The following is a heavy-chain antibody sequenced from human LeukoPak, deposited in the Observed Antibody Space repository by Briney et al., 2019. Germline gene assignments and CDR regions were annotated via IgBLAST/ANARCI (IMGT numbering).Heavy chain of an antibody. CDR3: ARDFRDSSSWEDHYYYYMDV. CDR1: GFTFSSYW. D-gene: IGHD6-13*01. V-gene: IGHV3-7*01. J-gene: IGHJ6*03. CDR2: IKQDGSEK. Sequence: GGSLRLSCAASGFTFSSYWMSWVRQAPGKGLEWVANIKQDGSEKYYVDSVKGRFTISRDNAKISLYLHMNSLRAEDTAVYYCARDFRDSSSWEDHYYYYMDVWGKGTTVTVSS.